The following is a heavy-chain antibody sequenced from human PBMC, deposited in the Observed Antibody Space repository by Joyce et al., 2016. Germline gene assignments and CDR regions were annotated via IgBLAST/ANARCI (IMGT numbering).Heavy chain of an antibody. J-gene: IGHJ5*02. CDR2: IKGDESGT. CDR1: GFIFSDYW. V-gene: IGHV3-74*03. Sequence: EEQLVESGGGLVQPGGSLRLSCAASGFIFSDYWMHWLRQSPGKGPVWVSRIKGDESGTAYADSVKGRFTISRDNAKSMLYLLMNSLRVEDTGVYYCAREGGGRRTWFDPWGQGILVTVAS. D-gene: IGHD2-15*01. CDR3: AREGGGRRTWFDP.